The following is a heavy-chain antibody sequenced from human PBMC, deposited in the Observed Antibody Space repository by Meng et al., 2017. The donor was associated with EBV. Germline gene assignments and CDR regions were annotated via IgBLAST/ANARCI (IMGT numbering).Heavy chain of an antibody. Sequence: VQLVQSGATVNKTWSSVKVSGKASGGTFSSYVISWVRQVPGQGLEWIGGIIPIFGTANDAQKFQGRVTITADKSTSTAYMELSSLRSEDTAVYYCARAEIAAAGRLDYWGQGTLVTVSS. V-gene: IGHV1-69*06. CDR1: GGTFSSYV. CDR2: IIPIFGTA. J-gene: IGHJ4*02. D-gene: IGHD6-13*01. CDR3: ARAEIAAAGRLDY.